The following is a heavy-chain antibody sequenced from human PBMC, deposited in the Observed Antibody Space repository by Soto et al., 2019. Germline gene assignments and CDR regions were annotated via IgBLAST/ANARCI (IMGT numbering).Heavy chain of an antibody. Sequence: SVKVSCKASGGTFSSYAISWVRQAPGQGLEWMGGIIPIFGTANYAQKFQGRVTITADESTSTAYMELSSLRSEDTAVYYCARTKDYYDYYYGMDVWGQGTTVTVSS. CDR3: ARTKDYYDYYYGMDV. J-gene: IGHJ6*02. V-gene: IGHV1-69*13. CDR2: IIPIFGTA. D-gene: IGHD2-15*01. CDR1: GGTFSSYA.